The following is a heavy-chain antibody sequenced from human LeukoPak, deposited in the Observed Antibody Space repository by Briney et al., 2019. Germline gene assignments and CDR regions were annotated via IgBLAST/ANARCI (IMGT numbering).Heavy chain of an antibody. CDR3: ATSIHNYFDY. V-gene: IGHV1-69*05. D-gene: IGHD2/OR15-2a*01. CDR2: IIPIFGTA. Sequence: SVKVSCKASGGTFSSYAISWVRQAPGQPLEWMGGIIPIFGTANYAQKFQGRVTITTDESTSTAYMELNSLRSEDTAVYYCATSIHNYFDYWGQGTLVTVSS. CDR1: GGTFSSYA. J-gene: IGHJ4*02.